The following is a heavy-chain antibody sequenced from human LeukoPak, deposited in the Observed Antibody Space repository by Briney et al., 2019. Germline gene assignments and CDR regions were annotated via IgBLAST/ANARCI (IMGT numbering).Heavy chain of an antibody. CDR2: IHHSGST. Sequence: SQTLSLTCTVSGVSISSAGYFWTWIRQHPGKGLEWLGYIHHSGSTSYNPSLKSRLTISADTSKNQLSLKLNSVTAADTAVYYCARNFHGDPVTYYLDYWGHGTLVTVSS. CDR3: ARNFHGDPVTYYLDY. D-gene: IGHD2-21*02. CDR1: GVSISSAGYF. J-gene: IGHJ4*01. V-gene: IGHV4-31*03.